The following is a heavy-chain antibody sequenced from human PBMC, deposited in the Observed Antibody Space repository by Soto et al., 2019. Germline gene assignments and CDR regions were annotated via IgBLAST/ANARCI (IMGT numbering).Heavy chain of an antibody. CDR1: GGSISSSSYY. D-gene: IGHD2-2*01. CDR3: ARARATSCFDY. J-gene: IGHJ4*02. CDR2: IYYSGST. Sequence: SETLSLTCTVSGGSISSSSYYWGWIRQPPGKGLEWIGGIYYSGSTYYNPSLKSRVTISVDTSKNQFSLKLSSVTAADTAVYYCARARATSCFDYWGQGTLVTVSS. V-gene: IGHV4-39*01.